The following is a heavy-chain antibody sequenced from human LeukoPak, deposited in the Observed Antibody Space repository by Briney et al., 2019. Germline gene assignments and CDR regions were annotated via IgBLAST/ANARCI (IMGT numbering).Heavy chain of an antibody. CDR1: GFTFSDYY. CDR2: ISSSGSTT. CDR3: AKDQNYYGSGSQADY. D-gene: IGHD3-10*01. J-gene: IGHJ4*02. Sequence: GGSLRLSCAASGFTFSDYYMSWIRQAPGKGLEWVSYISSSGSTTYYADSVKGRFTISRDNSKNTLYLQMNSLRAEDTAVYYCAKDQNYYGSGSQADYWGQGTLVTVSS. V-gene: IGHV3-11*01.